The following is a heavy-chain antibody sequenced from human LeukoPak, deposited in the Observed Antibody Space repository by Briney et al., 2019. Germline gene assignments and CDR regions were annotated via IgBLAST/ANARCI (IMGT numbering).Heavy chain of an antibody. CDR2: ISGSGGST. J-gene: IGHJ1*01. Sequence: PGGPLRLSCAASGFTFSSYAMSWVRQAPGKGLEWVSAISGSGGSTYYADSVKGRFTISRDNSKNTLYLQMNSLRAEDTAVYYCAKDRGIVLMVYAIRSYFQHWGQGTLVTVSS. V-gene: IGHV3-23*01. CDR3: AKDRGIVLMVYAIRSYFQH. CDR1: GFTFSSYA. D-gene: IGHD2-8*01.